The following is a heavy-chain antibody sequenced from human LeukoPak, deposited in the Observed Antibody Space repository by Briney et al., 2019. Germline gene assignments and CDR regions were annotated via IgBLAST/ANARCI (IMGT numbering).Heavy chain of an antibody. J-gene: IGHJ4*02. CDR2: MYYSGST. CDR3: ARGRSSHDY. CDR1: GGSISSSSYY. Sequence: SETLSLTCTVSGGSISSSSYYWGWIRQPPGKGLEWIGSMYYSGSTYYNPSLKSRVTISVDTSKNQFSLKLSSVTAADTAVYYCARGRSSHDYWGQGTLVTVSS. D-gene: IGHD2-2*01. V-gene: IGHV4-39*07.